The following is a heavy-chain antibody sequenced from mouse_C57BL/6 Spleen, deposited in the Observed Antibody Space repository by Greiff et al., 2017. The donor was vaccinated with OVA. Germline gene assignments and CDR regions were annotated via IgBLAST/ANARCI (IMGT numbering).Heavy chain of an antibody. CDR1: GFNIKNTY. Sequence: EVMLVESVAELVRPGASVKLSCTASGFNIKNTYMHWVKQRPEQGLEWIGRIDPANGNTKYAPKFQGKATITADTSSNTAYLQLSSLTSEDTAIYYCARVDYYGSSSYYAMDYWGQGTSVTVSS. J-gene: IGHJ4*01. CDR3: ARVDYYGSSSYYAMDY. CDR2: IDPANGNT. D-gene: IGHD1-1*01. V-gene: IGHV14-3*01.